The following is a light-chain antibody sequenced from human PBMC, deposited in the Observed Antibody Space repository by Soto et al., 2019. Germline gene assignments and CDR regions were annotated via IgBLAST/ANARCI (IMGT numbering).Light chain of an antibody. CDR3: SSHTTSSTVL. Sequence: QSTLTQPASVSGSPGQSITISYTGTKSDVGNYNFVSWYQQHPGKAPKLMIYEVSNRPSGVSNRFSGSKSGNTASLTISGLQTEDEADYYCSSHTTSSTVLFGGGTKVTVL. J-gene: IGLJ3*02. CDR1: KSDVGNYNF. CDR2: EVS. V-gene: IGLV2-14*03.